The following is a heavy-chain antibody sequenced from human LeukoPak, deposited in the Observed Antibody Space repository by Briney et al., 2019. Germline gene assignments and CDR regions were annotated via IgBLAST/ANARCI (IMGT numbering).Heavy chain of an antibody. Sequence: GGSLRLSCAASGFTFSDYGFHWVRQAPGKGLEWVAAMWSDGINKYYSDSVKGRFTVSRDNSENTLYLQMNSLRAEDTAVYYCAKDAGSGTYSDGYYFDYWGQGTLVTVSS. CDR2: MWSDGINK. CDR1: GFTFSDYG. D-gene: IGHD3-10*01. V-gene: IGHV3-30*02. J-gene: IGHJ4*02. CDR3: AKDAGSGTYSDGYYFDY.